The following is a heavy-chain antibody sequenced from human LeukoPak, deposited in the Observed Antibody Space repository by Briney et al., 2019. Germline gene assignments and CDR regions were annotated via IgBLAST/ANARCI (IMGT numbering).Heavy chain of an antibody. J-gene: IGHJ6*02. Sequence: GGSLRLSCAASGFAFSSYAMSWVRQPPGKGLEWVSGLSGSGGSTYYADSVKGRFTISRDNSKNTLYLQINSLRAEDTAVYYCAKSPGYYYYYGIDVWGQGTTVTVS. CDR2: LSGSGGST. CDR1: GFAFSSYA. V-gene: IGHV3-23*01. CDR3: AKSPGYYYYYGIDV.